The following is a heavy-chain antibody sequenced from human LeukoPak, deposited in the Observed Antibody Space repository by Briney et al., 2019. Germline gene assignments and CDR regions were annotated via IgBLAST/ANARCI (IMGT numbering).Heavy chain of an antibody. CDR2: IYWDDDK. Sequence: SGPTLVKPTQTLTLTCTFSGFSLTTDGVGVAWIRQPPGKALEWLALIYWDDDKRYSPSLKTRLTITKGISKNQVVLTVTNMDPVDTATYYCVHSNRHYWDRSGSPYYFDYWGQGTLVTVSS. CDR3: VHSNRHYWDRSGSPYYFDY. V-gene: IGHV2-5*02. CDR1: GFSLTTDGVG. D-gene: IGHD3-22*01. J-gene: IGHJ4*02.